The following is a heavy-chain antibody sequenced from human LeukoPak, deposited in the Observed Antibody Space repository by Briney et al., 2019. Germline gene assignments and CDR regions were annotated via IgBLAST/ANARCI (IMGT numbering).Heavy chain of an antibody. V-gene: IGHV4-4*07. CDR1: GGSISSYY. D-gene: IGHD6-6*01. CDR2: ICTSGST. CDR3: ARGLAARIFDY. J-gene: IGHJ4*02. Sequence: SETLSLTCTVSGGSISSYYWSWIQQPAGKGLEWIGRICTSGSTNYNPSLKSRVTMSVDTSKNQFSLKLSSVTAADTAVYYCARGLAARIFDYWGQGTLVTVSS.